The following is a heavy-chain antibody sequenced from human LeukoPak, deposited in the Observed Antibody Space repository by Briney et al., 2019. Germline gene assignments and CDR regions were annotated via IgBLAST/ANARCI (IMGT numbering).Heavy chain of an antibody. CDR2: IYYSGST. CDR3: ARDLHGSGGGYYYYYYMDV. D-gene: IGHD3-10*01. V-gene: IGHV4-59*12. CDR1: GGSISSYY. J-gene: IGHJ6*03. Sequence: KPSETLSLTCTVSGGSISSYYWSWIRQPPGKGLEWIGYIYYSGSTNYNPSLKSRVTMSVDTSKNQFSLKLSSVTAADTAVYYCARDLHGSGGGYYYYYYMDVWGKGTTVTISS.